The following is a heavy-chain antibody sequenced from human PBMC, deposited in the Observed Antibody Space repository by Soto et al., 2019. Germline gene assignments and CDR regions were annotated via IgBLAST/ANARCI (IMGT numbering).Heavy chain of an antibody. CDR2: INAGNGNT. D-gene: IGHD3-3*01. Sequence: QVQLVQSGAEVKKPGASVKVSCKASGYTFTSYAMHWVRQAPGQRLEWMGWINAGNGNTKYSQKFQGRVTITRDTSASTAYMELSSLRSEDTAVYYCARENPYDFWSGYYWFDPWGQGTLVTVSS. V-gene: IGHV1-3*01. CDR3: ARENPYDFWSGYYWFDP. J-gene: IGHJ5*02. CDR1: GYTFTSYA.